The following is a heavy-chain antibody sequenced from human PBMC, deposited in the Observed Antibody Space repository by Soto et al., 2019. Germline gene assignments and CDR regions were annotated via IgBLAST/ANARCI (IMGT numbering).Heavy chain of an antibody. J-gene: IGHJ6*02. D-gene: IGHD3-10*01. Sequence: QVQLQESGPGLVKPSETMSLSCTVSGGSISSYYWSWFRQSPGKRMEWIGYVHHSWGSSYNPSLQSRVPFSLATAKGQFSLRVTSVTATDTAVYYCARQGFGPLPGLVDVWGQGPTVTVSS. CDR2: VHHSWGS. CDR3: ARQGFGPLPGLVDV. CDR1: GGSISSYY. V-gene: IGHV4-59*08.